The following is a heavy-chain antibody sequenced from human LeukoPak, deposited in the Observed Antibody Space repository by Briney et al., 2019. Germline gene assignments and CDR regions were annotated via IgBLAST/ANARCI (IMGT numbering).Heavy chain of an antibody. CDR3: ASVPLDTAMVWRFDP. CDR2: IRYDGSNK. CDR1: GFTFSSYG. V-gene: IGHV3-30*02. J-gene: IGHJ5*02. D-gene: IGHD5-18*01. Sequence: GGSLRPSCAASGFTFSSYGMHWVRQAPGKGLEWVAFIRYDGSNKYYADSVKGRFTISRDNSKNTLYLQMNSLRAEDTAVYYCASVPLDTAMVWRFDPWGQGTLVTVSS.